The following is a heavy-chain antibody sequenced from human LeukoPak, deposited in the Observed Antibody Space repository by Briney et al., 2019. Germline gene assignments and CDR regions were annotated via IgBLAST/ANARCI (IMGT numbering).Heavy chain of an antibody. CDR2: IKQDGSEN. CDR3: ARAGTYHDSSGFWNS. D-gene: IGHD3-22*01. CDR1: GFTFSSYW. J-gene: IGHJ4*02. V-gene: IGHV3-7*01. Sequence: GGSLRHSCAASGFTFSSYWMSWVRHSPGKGLEWVANIKQDGSENHYVDSVKGRFTISRDNAKNSLYLQMNSLKAEDAAVYYCARAGTYHDSSGFWNSWGQGTQVTVSS.